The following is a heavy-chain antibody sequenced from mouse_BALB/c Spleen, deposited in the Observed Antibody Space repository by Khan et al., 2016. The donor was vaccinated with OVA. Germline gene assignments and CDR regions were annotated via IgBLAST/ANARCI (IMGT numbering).Heavy chain of an antibody. D-gene: IGHD4-1*01. J-gene: IGHJ2*01. Sequence: VQLQQSGAELVKPGASVKLSCTASGFNIKDTYMHWVKQRPEQGLEWIGRIDPANDNSKYDPRFQGKATITADTSSNTAYLHLSSLTSEDTAVFYCSPAGTGDDLDYWGQGTTLTVSS. CDR3: SPAGTGDDLDY. V-gene: IGHV14-3*02. CDR2: IDPANDNS. CDR1: GFNIKDTY.